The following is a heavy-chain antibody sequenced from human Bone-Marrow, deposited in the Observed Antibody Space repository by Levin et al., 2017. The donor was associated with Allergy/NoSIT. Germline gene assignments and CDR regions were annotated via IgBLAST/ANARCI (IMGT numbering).Heavy chain of an antibody. CDR1: GGSVATSAYY. V-gene: IGHV4-39*02. J-gene: IGHJ5*02. CDR2: IFYGASP. D-gene: IGHD4-17*01. CDR3: ARRIYGDYYNWFDP. Sequence: SETLSLTCTVSGGSVATSAYYWAWIRQPPGKGLEWLGSIFYGASPDYNPALRSRLTISVDTSMNHFSLRLSSVTAADTAVYYCARRIYGDYYNWFDPWGRGTQVTVSS.